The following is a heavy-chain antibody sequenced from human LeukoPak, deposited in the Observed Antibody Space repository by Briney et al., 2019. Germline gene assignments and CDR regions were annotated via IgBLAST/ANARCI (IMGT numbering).Heavy chain of an antibody. CDR3: ARDHDSSGYYFLAFDY. CDR1: GFTFSSYN. CDR2: TTSSSSYI. Sequence: GGSLRLSCAASGFTFSSYNMNWVRQAPGKGLEWVSSTTSSSSYIYYADSVKGRFTISRDNAKNSLYLQMNSLRAEDTAVYYCARDHDSSGYYFLAFDYWGQGTLVTVSS. D-gene: IGHD3-22*01. V-gene: IGHV3-21*01. J-gene: IGHJ4*02.